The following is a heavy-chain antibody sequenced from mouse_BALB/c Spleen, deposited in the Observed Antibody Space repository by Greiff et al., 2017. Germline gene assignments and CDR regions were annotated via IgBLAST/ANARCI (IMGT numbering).Heavy chain of an antibody. CDR2: IWAGGST. D-gene: IGHD2-4*01. CDR3: ARDDYDEGDAMDD. CDR1: GFSLTSYG. V-gene: IGHV2-9*02. J-gene: IGHJ4*01. Sequence: QVQLKQSGPGLVAPSQSLSITCTVSGFSLTSYGVHWVRQPPGKGLEWLGVIWAGGSTNYNSALMSRLSISKDNSKSQVFLKMNSLQTDDTAMYYCARDDYDEGDAMDDWGQGTSVTVSS.